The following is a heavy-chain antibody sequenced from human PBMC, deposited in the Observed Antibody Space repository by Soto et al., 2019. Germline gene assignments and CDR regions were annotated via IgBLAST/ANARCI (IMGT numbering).Heavy chain of an antibody. D-gene: IGHD5-12*01. CDR3: ARVRGYSGYAMDV. V-gene: IGHV4-31*03. J-gene: IGHJ6*02. CDR1: GGSISSGGYY. CDR2: IYYSGST. Sequence: PSETLSLTCTVSGGSISSGGYYWSWIRQHPGKGLEWIGYIYYSGSTYYNPSLKSRVTISVDTSKNQFSLKLSSVTAADTAVYYCARVRGYSGYAMDVWGQGTTVTVS.